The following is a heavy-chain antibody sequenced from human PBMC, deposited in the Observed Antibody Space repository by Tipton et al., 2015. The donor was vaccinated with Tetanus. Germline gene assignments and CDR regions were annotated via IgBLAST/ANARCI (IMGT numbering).Heavy chain of an antibody. CDR3: ARASSLGSNYVPDY. Sequence: GSLRLSCAASGFTVSSNYMSWVRQAPGKGLEWVSVIYSGGSTYYADSVKGRFTISRDNSKNTLYLQMSSLRAEDTAVYYCARASSLGSNYVPDYWGQGTLATVSS. V-gene: IGHV3-53*01. J-gene: IGHJ4*02. CDR1: GFTVSSNY. CDR2: IYSGGST. D-gene: IGHD4-11*01.